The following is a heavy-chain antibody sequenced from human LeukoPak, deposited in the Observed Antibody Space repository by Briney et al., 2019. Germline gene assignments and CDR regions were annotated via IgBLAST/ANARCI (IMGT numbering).Heavy chain of an antibody. V-gene: IGHV4-39*07. Sequence: SETLSLTCTVSGGSISSSSYYWGWIRQPPGKGLEWIGSIYYSGSTYYNPSLKSRVTISVDTSKNQFSLKLSSVTAADTAVYYCARAGDSGSYDVDYWGQGTLVTVSS. CDR1: GGSISSSSYY. CDR3: ARAGDSGSYDVDY. D-gene: IGHD1-26*01. CDR2: IYYSGST. J-gene: IGHJ4*02.